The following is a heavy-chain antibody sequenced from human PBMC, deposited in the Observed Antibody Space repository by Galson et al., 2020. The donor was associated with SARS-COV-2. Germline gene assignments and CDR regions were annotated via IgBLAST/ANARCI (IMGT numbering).Heavy chain of an antibody. CDR2: ISGSGTNI. D-gene: IGHD2-15*01. CDR1: GFTFSTYD. J-gene: IGHJ3*02. Sequence: GGSLRLSCAGSGFTFSTYDMNWVRQAPGKGLEWISYISGSGTNIYYADSVKGRFTISRDNAMNSLYLQMTSLRAEDTAVYYCACPYCAAASFFGAFDIWGLGTMVTVSS. V-gene: IGHV3-48*03. CDR3: ACPYCAAASFFGAFDI.